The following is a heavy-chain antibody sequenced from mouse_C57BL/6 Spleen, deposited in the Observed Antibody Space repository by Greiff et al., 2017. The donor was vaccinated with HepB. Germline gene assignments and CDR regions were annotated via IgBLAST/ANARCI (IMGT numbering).Heavy chain of an antibody. V-gene: IGHV1-81*01. D-gene: IGHD1-1*01. J-gene: IGHJ2*01. CDR3: ARPLTTVVPYYFDY. CDR2: IYPRSGNT. CDR1: GYTFTSYG. Sequence: VQLQQSGAELARPGASVKLSCKASGYTFTSYGISWVKQRTGQGLEWIGEIYPRSGNTYYNEKFKGKAPLTADKSSSTAYRELRSLTSEDSAVYFGARPLTTVVPYYFDYWGQGTTLTVSS.